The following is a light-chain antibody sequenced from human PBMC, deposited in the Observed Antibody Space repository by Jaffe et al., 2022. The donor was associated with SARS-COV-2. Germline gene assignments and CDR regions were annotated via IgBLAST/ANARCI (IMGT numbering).Light chain of an antibody. CDR3: QHLGT. CDR2: KAS. V-gene: IGKV1-5*03. Sequence: DIQMTQSPSTLSASVGDRVTITCRASQSISNWLAWYQQKPGKAPKLLIYKASSLESGVPSRFSGSGSGTEFTLTISSLQPDDFATYYCQHLGTFGPGTKVDIK. J-gene: IGKJ3*01. CDR1: QSISNW.